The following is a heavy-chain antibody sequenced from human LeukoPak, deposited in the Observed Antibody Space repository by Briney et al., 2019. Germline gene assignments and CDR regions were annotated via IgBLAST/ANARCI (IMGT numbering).Heavy chain of an antibody. CDR2: IRSKAYGGTT. CDR1: GFSVGDHS. V-gene: IGHV3-49*04. Sequence: GGSLRLSCTASGFSVGDHSMSWVGEAPGGGLEWVGFIRSKAYGGTTEYAGPVKGRFIIGRDDSQRIPYLPMSSLNTEDPAVYYCSSGPIHLLLYSGMDLWPQETTLILSS. D-gene: IGHD5-18*01. CDR3: SSGPIHLLLYSGMDL. J-gene: IGHJ6*02.